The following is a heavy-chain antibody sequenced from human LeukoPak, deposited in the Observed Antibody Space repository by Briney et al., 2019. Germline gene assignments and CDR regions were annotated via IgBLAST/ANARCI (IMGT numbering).Heavy chain of an antibody. Sequence: LRLSCAASGFTFSSYGMHWVRQAPGKGLEWVAVISYDGSNKYYADSVKGRFTISRDNSKNTLYLQMNSLRAEDTAVYYCAKDSGYSSSWTRITLYYYYGMDVWGQGTTVTVSS. CDR1: GFTFSSYG. CDR2: ISYDGSNK. V-gene: IGHV3-30*18. D-gene: IGHD6-13*01. CDR3: AKDSGYSSSWTRITLYYYYGMDV. J-gene: IGHJ6*02.